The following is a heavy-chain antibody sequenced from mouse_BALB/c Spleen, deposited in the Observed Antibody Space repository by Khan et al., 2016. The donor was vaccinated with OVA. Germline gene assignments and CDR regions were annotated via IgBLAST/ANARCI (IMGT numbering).Heavy chain of an antibody. J-gene: IGHJ2*01. CDR2: IAPASGNT. V-gene: IGHV14-3*02. CDR3: ARINA. Sequence: VQLKESGAELVKPGASVKLSCTASGFNIKDNYMHWVKQRPEQGLEWIGRIAPASGNTKYDPKFQGKATITADTSSNTAYMQLSSLTSEDTAVYFGARINAWGQGTTLTVSS. CDR1: GFNIKDNY.